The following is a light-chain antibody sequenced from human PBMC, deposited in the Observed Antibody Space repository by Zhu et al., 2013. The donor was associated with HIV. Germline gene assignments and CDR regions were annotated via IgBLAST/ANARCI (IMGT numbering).Light chain of an antibody. CDR3: QQYLSYSPYT. Sequence: IQMTQSPSSLSASVGDRVTITCRASQGIRNDLGWYQQAPGKAPKLLIFDAFRLQTGVSSRFSGSGFRTEFTLTINNLQPDDFATYYCQQYLSYSPYTFGQGTKVEI. CDR2: DAF. CDR1: QGIRND. J-gene: IGKJ2*01. V-gene: IGKV1-17*02.